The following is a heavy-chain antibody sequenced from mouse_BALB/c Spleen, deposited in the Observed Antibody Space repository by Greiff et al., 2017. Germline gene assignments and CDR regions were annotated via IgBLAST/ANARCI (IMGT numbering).Heavy chain of an antibody. Sequence: QVQLQQSGAELVRPGSSVKISCKASGYAFSSYWMNWVKQRPGQGLEWIGQIYPGDGDTNYNGKFKGKATLTADKSSSTAYMQLSSLTSEDSAVYFCARRQGGNPFYAMDYWGQGTSVTVSS. CDR1: GYAFSSYW. V-gene: IGHV1-80*01. J-gene: IGHJ4*01. D-gene: IGHD1-1*02. CDR2: IYPGDGDT. CDR3: ARRQGGNPFYAMDY.